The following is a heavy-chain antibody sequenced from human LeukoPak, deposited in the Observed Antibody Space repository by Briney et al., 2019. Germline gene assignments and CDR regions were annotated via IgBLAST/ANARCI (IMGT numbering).Heavy chain of an antibody. CDR1: GFTFSSFG. J-gene: IGHJ6*02. CDR3: ARDRGWVVAASRGMDV. Sequence: GGSLRLSCAASGFTFSSFGMHWVRQAPGKGLEWVAAISYDGSNEHHADSVKGRFTISRGSSKTTLYLQMNSLRAEDTAMYYCARDRGWVVAASRGMDVWGQGTTVTVS. D-gene: IGHD2-15*01. CDR2: ISYDGSNE. V-gene: IGHV3-30*03.